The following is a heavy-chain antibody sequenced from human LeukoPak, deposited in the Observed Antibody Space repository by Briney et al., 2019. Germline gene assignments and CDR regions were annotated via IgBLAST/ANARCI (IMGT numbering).Heavy chain of an antibody. CDR2: ISYDGSNK. Sequence: GGSLRLSCAASGFTFSSYAMHCVRQAPGKGLEGVAVISYDGSNKYYADSVKGRFTISRDNSKNTLYLQKNSLRAEDTPVYHCARDVHYGGNLVDYWGQGTLVTVSS. V-gene: IGHV3-30-3*01. CDR3: ARDVHYGGNLVDY. CDR1: GFTFSSYA. J-gene: IGHJ4*02. D-gene: IGHD4-17*01.